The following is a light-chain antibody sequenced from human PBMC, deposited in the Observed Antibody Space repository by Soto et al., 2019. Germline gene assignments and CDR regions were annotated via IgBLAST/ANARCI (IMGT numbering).Light chain of an antibody. V-gene: IGKV3-20*01. CDR2: GAS. Sequence: EIVVTQSPGTLSLSPGERATLSCSISHTLGTTFLAWYQQKPGQAPRLLIYGASNRAAGVPDRFSGGGSGTDFYLSISRTEPEDFAVYHCQQYGRSPSTFGQGTRLEIK. CDR3: QQYGRSPST. J-gene: IGKJ2*01. CDR1: HTLGTTF.